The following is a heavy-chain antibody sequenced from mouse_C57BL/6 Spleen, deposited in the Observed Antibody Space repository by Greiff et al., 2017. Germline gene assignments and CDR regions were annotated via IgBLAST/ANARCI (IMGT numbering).Heavy chain of an antibody. D-gene: IGHD1-1*01. Sequence: QVQLKQPGPELVKPGASVKISCKASGYAFSSYWMNWVKQRPGKGLEWIGRIYPGDGDTNYNGKFKGKATLTADKSSSTAYMQLSSLTSEDSAVYFCARQSPNYDGGSIGYWGQGTTLTVSS. CDR2: IYPGDGDT. V-gene: IGHV1-82*01. CDR3: ARQSPNYDGGSIGY. J-gene: IGHJ2*01. CDR1: GYAFSSYW.